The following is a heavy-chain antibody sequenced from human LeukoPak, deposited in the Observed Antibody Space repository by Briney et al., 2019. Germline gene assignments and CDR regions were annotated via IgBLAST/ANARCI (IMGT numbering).Heavy chain of an antibody. Sequence: SVKVSCKASGGTFSSYAISWVRQAPGQGLEWMGGIIPIFGTANYAQKFQGRVTITADKSTSTAYMELSSLRSEDTAVYYCAKQIYSSGWYGADWYFDLWGRGTLVTVSS. CDR3: AKQIYSSGWYGADWYFDL. D-gene: IGHD6-19*01. CDR1: GGTFSSYA. J-gene: IGHJ2*01. V-gene: IGHV1-69*06. CDR2: IIPIFGTA.